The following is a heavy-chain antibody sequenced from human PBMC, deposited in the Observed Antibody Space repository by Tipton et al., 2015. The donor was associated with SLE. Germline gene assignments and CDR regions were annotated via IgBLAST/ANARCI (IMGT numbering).Heavy chain of an antibody. CDR1: GGSITGYY. V-gene: IGHV4-59*01. CDR3: ARGPLYGLDI. J-gene: IGHJ3*02. D-gene: IGHD3-10*01. Sequence: TLSLTCNVSGGSITGYYWSWIRQPPGKGLEWIGYVYYTGTTNYNPSLKSRVTLSVDTSQNQFSLRLSSVTAADTAVYYCARGPLYGLDIWGQGTRVTVSS. CDR2: VYYTGTT.